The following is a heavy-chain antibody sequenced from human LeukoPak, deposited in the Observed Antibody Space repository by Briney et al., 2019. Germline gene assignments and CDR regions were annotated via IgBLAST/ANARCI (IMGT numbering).Heavy chain of an antibody. Sequence: SETLSLTCTVSGGSINSSTYYWGWIRQPPGKGLEWIGSIYYSGSTYYNASLKSRVTISADTSKNQFSLKLSSVTAADTAVYYCARPLSGSSSWHGDAFDIWGQGTMVTVSS. CDR2: IYYSGST. CDR3: ARPLSGSSSWHGDAFDI. V-gene: IGHV4-39*01. CDR1: GGSINSSTYY. D-gene: IGHD6-13*01. J-gene: IGHJ3*02.